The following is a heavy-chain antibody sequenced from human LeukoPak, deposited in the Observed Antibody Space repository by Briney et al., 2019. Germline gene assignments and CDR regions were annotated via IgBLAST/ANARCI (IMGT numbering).Heavy chain of an antibody. D-gene: IGHD2-21*02. V-gene: IGHV1-69*13. CDR3: AREEREYCGGDCNGAFDI. CDR2: IITIFGTA. CDR1: GGTFSSYA. J-gene: IGHJ3*02. Sequence: SVKVSCKASGGTFSSYAISWVRQAPGQGLEWMGGIITIFGTANYAQKFQGRVTITADESTSTAYMELSSLRSEDTAVYYCAREEREYCGGDCNGAFDIWGQGTMVTVS.